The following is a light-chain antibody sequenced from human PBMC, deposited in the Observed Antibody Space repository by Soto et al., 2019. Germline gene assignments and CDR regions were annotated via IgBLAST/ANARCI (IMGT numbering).Light chain of an antibody. J-gene: IGLJ1*01. Sequence: QSALTQPACVSGSPGQSITISCTGTSSDVGGYNYVSWYQQHPGKAPKLMIYEVSNRPSGVSNRFSGSKSGNTASLTISGLQAEDEADYYCSSYTSSSTPYVFGTGTKVTVI. CDR1: SSDVGGYNY. V-gene: IGLV2-14*01. CDR3: SSYTSSSTPYV. CDR2: EVS.